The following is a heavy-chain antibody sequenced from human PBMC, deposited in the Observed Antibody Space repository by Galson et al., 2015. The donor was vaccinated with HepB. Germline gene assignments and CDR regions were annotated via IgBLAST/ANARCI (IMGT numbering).Heavy chain of an antibody. D-gene: IGHD3-10*01. V-gene: IGHV3-15*07. CDR2: IKSKTDGGTT. Sequence: SLRLSCAASGFTFSNAWMNWVRQAPGKGLEWVGRIKSKTDGGTTDYAAPVKGRFTISRDDSKNTLYLQMNSLKTEDTAVYYCTTVFREGPSYYYGSGWGGDYWGQGTLVTVSS. CDR3: TTVFREGPSYYYGSGWGGDY. J-gene: IGHJ4*02. CDR1: GFTFSNAW.